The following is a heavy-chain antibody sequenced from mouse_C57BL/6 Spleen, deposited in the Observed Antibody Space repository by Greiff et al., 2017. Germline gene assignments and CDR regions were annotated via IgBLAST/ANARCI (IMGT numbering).Heavy chain of an antibody. D-gene: IGHD2-1*01. V-gene: IGHV1-81*01. CDR2: IYPRSGNT. Sequence: VHLVESGAELARPGASVKLSCKASGYTFTSYGISWVKQRTGQGLEWIGDIYPRSGNTYYNEKFKGKATLTADKSSSTAYMELRSLTSEDSAVYFCARSGYGNFSWFAYWGQGTLVTVSA. CDR1: GYTFTSYG. CDR3: ARSGYGNFSWFAY. J-gene: IGHJ3*01.